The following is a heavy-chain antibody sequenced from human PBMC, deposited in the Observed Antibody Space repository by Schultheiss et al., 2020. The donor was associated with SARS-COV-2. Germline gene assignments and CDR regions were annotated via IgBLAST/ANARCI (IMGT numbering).Heavy chain of an antibody. CDR2: INHSGST. CDR3: ARSAAGFWSGLASYYYYGMDV. J-gene: IGHJ6*02. Sequence: SQTLSLTCTVSGGSISSYYWSWIRQPPGKGLEWIGEINHSGSTNYNPSLKSRVTISVDKSKNQFSLKLSSVTAADTAVYYCARSAAGFWSGLASYYYYGMDVWGQGTTVTVSS. CDR1: GGSISSYY. V-gene: IGHV4-34*01. D-gene: IGHD3-3*01.